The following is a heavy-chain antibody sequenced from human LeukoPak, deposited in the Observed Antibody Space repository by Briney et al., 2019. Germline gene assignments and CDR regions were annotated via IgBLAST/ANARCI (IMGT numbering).Heavy chain of an antibody. CDR1: GFTFSSYG. CDR3: ARHYYGSGSYYNGSDY. D-gene: IGHD3-10*01. V-gene: IGHV3-33*01. Sequence: GGSLRLSCAASGFTFSSYGMHWVRQAPGKGLEWVAVIWYDGSNKYYADSVKGRFTISRDNSKNTLYLQMNSLRAEDTAVHYCARHYYGSGSYYNGSDYWGQGTLVTVSS. CDR2: IWYDGSNK. J-gene: IGHJ4*02.